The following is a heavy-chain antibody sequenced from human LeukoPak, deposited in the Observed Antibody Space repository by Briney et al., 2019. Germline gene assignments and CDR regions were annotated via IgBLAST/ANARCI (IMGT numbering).Heavy chain of an antibody. J-gene: IGHJ3*02. CDR3: ARGLSSVNDAFDI. D-gene: IGHD3-10*01. V-gene: IGHV3-23*01. CDR2: IGASGSST. CDR1: EFLFSSYA. Sequence: GGSLRLSCAASEFLFSSYAVNWVRQAPGKGLEWVSGIGASGSSTYYADSVKGRFTISRDNSKTTLYLQMNSLRAEDTAVYYCARGLSSVNDAFDIWGQGTMVTVSS.